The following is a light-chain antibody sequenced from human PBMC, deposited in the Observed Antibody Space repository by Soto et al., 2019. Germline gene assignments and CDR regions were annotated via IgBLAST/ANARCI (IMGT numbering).Light chain of an antibody. CDR2: GGS. J-gene: IGKJ1*01. CDR3: QQYSSSRT. Sequence: VFTQPPGTLSLSPGERATLSCTPSQSLSTYLAWYQQKPGQAPRLLIYGGSSRATGIPVRFSGSGSEKDFTLTITRLEHEDFAVYYCQQYSSSRTFGQGTKVDIK. V-gene: IGKV3-20*01. CDR1: QSLSTY.